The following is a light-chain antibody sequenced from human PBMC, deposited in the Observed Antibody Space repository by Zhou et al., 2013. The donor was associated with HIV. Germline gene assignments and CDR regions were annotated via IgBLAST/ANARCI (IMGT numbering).Light chain of an antibody. CDR3: QQYNNWPRT. J-gene: IGKJ1*01. CDR2: GAS. V-gene: IGKV3-15*01. Sequence: ERVMTQFPATLSVSPGDGATLSCRASQSVDNHLAWYQQKPGQAPRLLIYGASTRATGVPARFRGNGSETEFSLIISSLQSEDFAVYYCQQYNNWPRTFGKGPRWKSN. CDR1: QSVDNH.